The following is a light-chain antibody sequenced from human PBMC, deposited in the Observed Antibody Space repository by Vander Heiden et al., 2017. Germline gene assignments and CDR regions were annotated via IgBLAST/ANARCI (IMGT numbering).Light chain of an antibody. J-gene: IGLJ2*01. CDR2: RNH. CDR1: DSNIGGNY. CDR3: AAWDVSLSGVL. V-gene: IGLV1-47*01. Sequence: QSVLTQPPSASGTPAHRVTISCSGTDSNIGGNYVYWYQPRSGTAPKFLIYRNHQRPSGVPDRFSGSKSGTSASLAISGLRAEDEADYYCAAWDVSLSGVLFGGGTKVTVL.